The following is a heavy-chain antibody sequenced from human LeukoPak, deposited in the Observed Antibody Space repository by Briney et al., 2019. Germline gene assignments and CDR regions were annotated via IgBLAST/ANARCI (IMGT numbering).Heavy chain of an antibody. CDR2: ISAYNGNT. CDR1: GYTFTSYG. D-gene: IGHD2-15*01. CDR3: ARGVTMVAATGDYYYYYMDV. V-gene: IGHV1-18*01. J-gene: IGHJ6*03. Sequence: GASVKVFCKASGYTFTSYGISWVRQAPGQGLEWMGWISAYNGNTNYAQKLQGRVTMTTDTSTSTAYMELRSLRSDDTAVYYCARGVTMVAATGDYYYYYMDVWGKGTTVTISS.